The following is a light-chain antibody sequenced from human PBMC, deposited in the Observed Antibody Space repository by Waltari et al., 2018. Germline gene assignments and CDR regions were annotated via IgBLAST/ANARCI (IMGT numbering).Light chain of an antibody. CDR3: QQYDNLIT. J-gene: IGKJ5*01. V-gene: IGKV3D-15*01. CDR2: DAA. CDR1: QSVRHN. Sequence: EIVVTQSPAALSLSPGDRVTLSCRASQSVRHNFAWYQQKPCQAPRLLIFDAATRATGIPARVSGSGSGTECTLTINTLQSEDFGIYYCQQYDNLITFGQGTRLEIK.